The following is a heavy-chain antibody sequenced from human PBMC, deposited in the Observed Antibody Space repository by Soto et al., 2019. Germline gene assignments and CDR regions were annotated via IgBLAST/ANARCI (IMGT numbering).Heavy chain of an antibody. V-gene: IGHV3-23*01. CDR3: AKDRIAARPLAPYYYYGMDV. CDR1: RFTFSSYA. D-gene: IGHD6-6*01. J-gene: IGHJ6*02. CDR2: ISGSGGST. Sequence: VGSLRLSCAASRFTFSSYAMSWDRQASGKGLEWVSAISGSGGSTYYADSVKGRFTISRDNSKNTLYLQMNSLRAEDTAVYYCAKDRIAARPLAPYYYYGMDVWGQGTTVTVSS.